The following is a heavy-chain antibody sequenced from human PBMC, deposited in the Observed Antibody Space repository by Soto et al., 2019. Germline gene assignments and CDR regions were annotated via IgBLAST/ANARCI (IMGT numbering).Heavy chain of an antibody. V-gene: IGHV1-18*01. CDR1: GYTFTRYG. Sequence: ASGKVSCKASGYTFTRYGISWVRQAPGRGLEWMGWISAYNGNTNYAQKLQGRVTMTTDTSTSTAYMELRSLRSDDTAVYYCAREYYYDSSGDSYYYYGMDVWGQGTTVTVSS. CDR3: AREYYYDSSGDSYYYYGMDV. CDR2: ISAYNGNT. J-gene: IGHJ6*02. D-gene: IGHD3-22*01.